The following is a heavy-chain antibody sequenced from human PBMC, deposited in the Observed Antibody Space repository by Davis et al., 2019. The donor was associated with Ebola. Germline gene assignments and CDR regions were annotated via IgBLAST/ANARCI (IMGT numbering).Heavy chain of an antibody. CDR2: IRSKANSYAT. CDR3: TSTLDGDYVDY. Sequence: GESLKISCAASGFTFSGSAMHWVRQASGKGLKWVGRIRSKANSYATAYAASVKGRFTISRDDSKNTAYLQMNSLKTEDTAVYYCTSTLDGDYVDYWGQGTLVTVSS. J-gene: IGHJ4*02. CDR1: GFTFSGSA. D-gene: IGHD4-17*01. V-gene: IGHV3-73*01.